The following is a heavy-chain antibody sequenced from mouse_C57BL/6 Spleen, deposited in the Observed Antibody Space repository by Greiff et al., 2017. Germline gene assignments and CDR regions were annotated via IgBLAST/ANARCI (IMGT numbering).Heavy chain of an antibody. CDR2: ISSGGSYT. CDR1: GFTFSSYG. J-gene: IGHJ2*01. V-gene: IGHV5-6*01. Sequence: EVHLVESGGNLVKPGGSLKLSCAASGFTFSSYGMSWVRQTPDKRLEWVATISSGGSYTYYPDSVKGRFTISRDNAKNTLYLQMSSLKSEDTAMYYCARRHDYSDYWGQGTTLTVSS. D-gene: IGHD2-3*01. CDR3: ARRHDYSDY.